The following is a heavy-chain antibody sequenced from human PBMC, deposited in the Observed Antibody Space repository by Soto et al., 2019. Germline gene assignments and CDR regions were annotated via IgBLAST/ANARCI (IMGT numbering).Heavy chain of an antibody. V-gene: IGHV4-34*01. CDR3: ARGLILWFGELSRRGGYYYYMDV. CDR2: INDSGNI. Sequence: QVQLQQWGAGLLKPSETLSLTCAVYGGSFSGYQWSWIRQTPGKGLEWIGEINDSGNINYNPSLKSRVTIFLDKPKKQSSLRLSSVTAADTAVYYCARGLILWFGELSRRGGYYYYMDVWGKGTTVIVSS. J-gene: IGHJ6*03. CDR1: GGSFSGYQ. D-gene: IGHD3-10*01.